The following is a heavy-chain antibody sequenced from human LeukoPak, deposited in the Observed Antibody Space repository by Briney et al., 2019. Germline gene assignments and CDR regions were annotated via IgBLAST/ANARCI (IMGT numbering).Heavy chain of an antibody. CDR1: GYTFTSYD. CDR3: ARGGVVVAASQFDY. CDR2: MNPNSGDT. V-gene: IGHV1-8*01. Sequence: ASVKVFCKASGYTFTSYDINWVRQATGQGLEWMGWMNPNSGDTGYAQKFQGRVIMTRNTSISTAYLELSSLRSDDTAVYYCARGGVVVAASQFDYWGQGTLVTVSS. D-gene: IGHD2-15*01. J-gene: IGHJ4*02.